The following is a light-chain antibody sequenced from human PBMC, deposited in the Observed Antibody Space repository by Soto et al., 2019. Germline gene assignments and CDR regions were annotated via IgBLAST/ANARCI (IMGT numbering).Light chain of an antibody. V-gene: IGKV3-15*01. J-gene: IGKJ5*01. Sequence: EFVLTQSPGTLSLSPGERATLSCRASQSVSSSYLAWYQQKPGQAPRLLIYRASTRATGISGRFSGSGSGTEFTLTITSLQSEDFAVYYCQQYNEWPITFGQGTRLEI. CDR3: QQYNEWPIT. CDR1: QSVSSSY. CDR2: RAS.